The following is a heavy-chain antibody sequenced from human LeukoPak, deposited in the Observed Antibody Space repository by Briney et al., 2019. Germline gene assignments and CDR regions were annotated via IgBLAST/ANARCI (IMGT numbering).Heavy chain of an antibody. Sequence: GRSLRLSCAASGFKFSSYAMNWVRQAPGKGLEWVSAISGSGGSTYYADSVKGRFTISRDNSKNTLYLQMNSLRAEDTAVYYCAKGGSSWYTIDYWGQGTLVTVSS. CDR2: ISGSGGST. J-gene: IGHJ4*02. CDR1: GFKFSSYA. CDR3: AKGGSSWYTIDY. V-gene: IGHV3-23*01. D-gene: IGHD6-13*01.